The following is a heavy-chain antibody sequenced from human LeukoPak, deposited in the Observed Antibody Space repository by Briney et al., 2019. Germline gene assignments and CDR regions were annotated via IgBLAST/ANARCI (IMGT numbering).Heavy chain of an antibody. V-gene: IGHV3-21*01. J-gene: IGHJ3*02. CDR3: ARDDSSGWYLGAFDI. CDR2: ISSSSSYI. CDR1: GFTFSHYS. D-gene: IGHD6-19*01. Sequence: GGSLRLSCAASGFTFSHYSMNWVRQAPGKGLEWVSSISSSSSYIYYADSVKGRFTISRDNAKNSLYLQMNSRRAEDTAVYYCARDDSSGWYLGAFDIWGQGTMVTVSS.